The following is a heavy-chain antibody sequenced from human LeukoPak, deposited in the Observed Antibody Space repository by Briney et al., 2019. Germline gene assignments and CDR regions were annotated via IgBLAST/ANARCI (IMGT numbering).Heavy chain of an antibody. CDR2: IKQDGSEK. J-gene: IGHJ4*02. D-gene: IGHD6-19*01. Sequence: PGGSLRLSCAASGFTLGAYWMSWVRQAPGKGLEWVANIKQDGSEKYYVDSVRGRFIISRDNAKNSLYLQMNSLRAEDTALYYCAKDSSVAGTVSFDYWGQGTLVTVSS. CDR1: GFTLGAYW. V-gene: IGHV3-7*03. CDR3: AKDSSVAGTVSFDY.